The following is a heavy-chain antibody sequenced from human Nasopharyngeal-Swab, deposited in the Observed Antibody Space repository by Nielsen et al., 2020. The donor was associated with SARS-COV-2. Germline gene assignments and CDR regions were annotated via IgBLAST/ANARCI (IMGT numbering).Heavy chain of an antibody. V-gene: IGHV3-7*03. CDR2: IKQDGSEE. J-gene: IGHJ4*02. Sequence: GGSLRLSCAASGFTFSSYWMSWVRQAPGKGLEWVANIKQDGSEEYYVDSVKGRFTISRDNAKRSVYLQMHSLRAEDTAVYYCARDVWGPDYWGQGILVTVSS. D-gene: IGHD3-16*01. CDR1: GFTFSSYW. CDR3: ARDVWGPDY.